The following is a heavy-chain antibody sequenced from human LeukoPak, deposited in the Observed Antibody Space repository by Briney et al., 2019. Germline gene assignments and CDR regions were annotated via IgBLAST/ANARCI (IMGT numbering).Heavy chain of an antibody. V-gene: IGHV4-34*01. CDR2: INHSGST. CDR3: AREGGRALWFRELLHHNWFDP. Sequence: SETLSLTCAVYGGSFSGYYWSWIRQPPGKGLEWIGEINHSGSTNYNPSLKSRVTVSVDTSKNQFSLKLSSVTAADTAVYYCAREGGRALWFRELLHHNWFDPWGQGTLVTVSS. D-gene: IGHD3-10*01. J-gene: IGHJ5*02. CDR1: GGSFSGYY.